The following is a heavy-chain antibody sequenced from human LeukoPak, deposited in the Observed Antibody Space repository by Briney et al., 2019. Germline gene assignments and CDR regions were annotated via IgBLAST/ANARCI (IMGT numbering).Heavy chain of an antibody. J-gene: IGHJ4*02. Sequence: SETLSLTCAVSGYSIGSGYYWGWIRQPPGKGLEWIGCIYHSGSTYYNPSLKSRVTISVDTSKNQFSLKLSSVTAADTAVYYCARAPNMVRVDYWGQGTLVTVSS. CDR1: GYSIGSGYY. CDR2: IYHSGST. D-gene: IGHD3-10*01. CDR3: ARAPNMVRVDY. V-gene: IGHV4-38-2*01.